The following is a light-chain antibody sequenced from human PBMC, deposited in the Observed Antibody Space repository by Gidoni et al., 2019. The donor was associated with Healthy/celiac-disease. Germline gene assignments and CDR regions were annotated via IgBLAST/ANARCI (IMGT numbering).Light chain of an antibody. CDR3: QQYGSSPLT. CDR1: QSVSSSY. Sequence: ILLTLSPGTLSLSPAERATLSCRASQSVSSSYLAWYQQKPGQAPRLLIYGASSRATGIPDRFSGSGSGTDFTLTISRLEPEDFAVYYCQQYGSSPLTFGGGTKVEIK. CDR2: GAS. V-gene: IGKV3-20*01. J-gene: IGKJ4*01.